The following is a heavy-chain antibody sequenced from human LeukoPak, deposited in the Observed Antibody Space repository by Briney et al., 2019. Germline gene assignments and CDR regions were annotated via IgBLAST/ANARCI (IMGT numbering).Heavy chain of an antibody. CDR3: ARGPIAAAGDS. V-gene: IGHV1-69*13. CDR2: IIPIFGTA. J-gene: IGHJ4*02. D-gene: IGHD6-13*01. CDR1: GGTFSGYA. Sequence: SVKVSCKASGGTFSGYAISWVRQAPGQGIEWMGGIIPIFGTANYAQKFQGRVTITADESTSTAYMELRSLRSDDTALYYCARGPIAAAGDSWGQGTLVTVSS.